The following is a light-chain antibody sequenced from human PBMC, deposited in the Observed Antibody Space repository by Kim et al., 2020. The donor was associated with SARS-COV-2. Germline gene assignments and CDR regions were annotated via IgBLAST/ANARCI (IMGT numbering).Light chain of an antibody. J-gene: IGKJ2*01. Sequence: SASFGDRVTITCQSSQDISTYLNWYQQKPRKAPKLLIYDASNVETGVPSRFSASGSGTDFTFTISSLQPEDIATYYCHQYDDLMYTFGQGTKLEI. CDR1: QDISTY. V-gene: IGKV1-33*01. CDR2: DAS. CDR3: HQYDDLMYT.